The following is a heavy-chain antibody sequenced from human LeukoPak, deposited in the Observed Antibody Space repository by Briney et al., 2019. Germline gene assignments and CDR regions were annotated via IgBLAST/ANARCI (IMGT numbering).Heavy chain of an antibody. D-gene: IGHD3-10*01. J-gene: IGHJ6*02. CDR2: IKQDGSEK. CDR1: GFTFSSYW. CDR3: ARTYGSGSYVGMDV. V-gene: IGHV3-7*01. Sequence: GGSLRLSCAASGFTFSSYWMSWVRQAPGKGLEWVANIKQDGSEKYYVDSVKGRFTISGDNAKNSLYLQMNSLRAEDTAVYYCARTYGSGSYVGMDVWGQGTTVTVSS.